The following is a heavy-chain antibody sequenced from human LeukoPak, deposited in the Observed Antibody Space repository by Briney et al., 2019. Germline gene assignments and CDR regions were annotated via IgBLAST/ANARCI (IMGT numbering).Heavy chain of an antibody. J-gene: IGHJ4*02. CDR1: GGSISSGGYY. CDR2: IYYSGST. V-gene: IGHV4-31*03. CDR3: ARGGGGFTLFDY. D-gene: IGHD3-10*01. Sequence: PSETLSLTCTVSGGSISSGGYYWSWIRQHPGKGLEWIGYIYYSGSTYYNPSLKSRVTISVDTSKNQFSLKLSSVTAADTAVYYCARGGGGFTLFDYWGQGTLVTVSS.